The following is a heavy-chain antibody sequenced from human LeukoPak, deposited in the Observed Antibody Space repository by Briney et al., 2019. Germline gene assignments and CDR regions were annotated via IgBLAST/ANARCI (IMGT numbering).Heavy chain of an antibody. D-gene: IGHD1-26*01. CDR3: AREPTY. CDR1: GGSISSYY. CDR2: IYYSGST. J-gene: IGHJ4*02. V-gene: IGHV4-59*01. Sequence: PSETLSLTCTVSGGSISSYYWSWIRQPPGKGLEWIGYIYYSGSTYYNPSLKSRVTISIDTSKNQSSLELTSVTAADTAVYHCAREPTYWGQGTLVTVSS.